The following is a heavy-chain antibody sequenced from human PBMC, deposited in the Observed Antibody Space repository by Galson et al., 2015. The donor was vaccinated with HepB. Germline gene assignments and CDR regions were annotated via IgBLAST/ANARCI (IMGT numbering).Heavy chain of an antibody. CDR1: GFTFSNYW. CDR2: VKEDGSEK. D-gene: IGHD3-3*01. J-gene: IGHJ4*02. Sequence: LRLSCAASGFTFSNYWMSWVRQAPGKGLEWVANVKEDGSEKTYVDSVKGRFTISRDNAKKSVYLQMNSLRAEDTAVYYCARDAPFWSGSYTVYYFDYWGQGTLVTVSS. V-gene: IGHV3-7*01. CDR3: ARDAPFWSGSYTVYYFDY.